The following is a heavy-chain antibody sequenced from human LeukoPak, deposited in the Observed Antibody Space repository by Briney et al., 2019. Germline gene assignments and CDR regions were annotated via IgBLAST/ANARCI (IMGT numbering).Heavy chain of an antibody. CDR3: AKGLAGGVFGPADS. CDR1: GFTLSDYG. Sequence: GRSLRLSCAAAGFTLSDYGMHWVRQAPGKGLEWVATIWYDGSNKYYADSVKGRFIISRNNSKNTLDLQMNSLRGGDTAVYFCAKGLAGGVFGPADSWGQGSLVTVSS. D-gene: IGHD3/OR15-3a*01. CDR2: IWYDGSNK. J-gene: IGHJ5*01. V-gene: IGHV3-33*06.